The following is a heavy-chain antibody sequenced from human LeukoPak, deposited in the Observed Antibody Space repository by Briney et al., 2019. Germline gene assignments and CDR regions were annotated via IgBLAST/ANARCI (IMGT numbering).Heavy chain of an antibody. CDR2: IKQDGSEE. CDR1: GFTFSGYW. CDR3: ARYSVRAFHI. D-gene: IGHD2-15*01. J-gene: IGHJ3*02. Sequence: GGSLRLSCAASGFTFSGYWMTWVRQAPGKGLEWVANIKQDGSEEYYVDSVKGRFTISRDNAKNSLYLQMNSLRAEDTAVYYCARYSVRAFHIWGQGTMVTVSS. V-gene: IGHV3-7*01.